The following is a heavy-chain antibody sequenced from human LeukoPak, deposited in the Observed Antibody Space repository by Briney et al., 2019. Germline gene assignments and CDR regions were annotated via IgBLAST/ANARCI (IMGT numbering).Heavy chain of an antibody. J-gene: IGHJ6*03. CDR2: IYSGGST. CDR3: ARDRTGQQLISRKEYYYMDV. V-gene: IGHV3-66*01. D-gene: IGHD4-11*01. CDR1: GFTVSSNY. Sequence: GGSLRLSCAASGFTVSSNYMSCVRQAPGKGLEWVSIIYSGGSTYYADSVKGRFTISRDNSKNTLYLQMNSLRAEDTAVYYCARDRTGQQLISRKEYYYMDVWGKGTTVPISS.